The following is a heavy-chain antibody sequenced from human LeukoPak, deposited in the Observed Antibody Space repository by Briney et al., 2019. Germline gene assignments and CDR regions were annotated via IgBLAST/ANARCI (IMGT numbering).Heavy chain of an antibody. D-gene: IGHD3-10*01. CDR1: GFTFSSYA. CDR3: ARALPNYYGSGSYDY. CDR2: ISGSGGST. J-gene: IGHJ4*02. V-gene: IGHV3-23*01. Sequence: GGSLRLSCAASGFTFSSYAMSWVRQAPGKGLEWVSAISGSGGSTYYADSVKGRFTISRDNAKNSLYLQMNSLRAEDTAVYYCARALPNYYGSGSYDYWGQGTLVTVSS.